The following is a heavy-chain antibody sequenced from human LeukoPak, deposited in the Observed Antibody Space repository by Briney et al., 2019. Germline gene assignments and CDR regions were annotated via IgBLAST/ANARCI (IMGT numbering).Heavy chain of an antibody. CDR3: AKSSSWTYHYLDY. CDR2: IRGSCGST. J-gene: IGHJ4*02. V-gene: IGHV3-23*01. D-gene: IGHD6-13*01. Sequence: PGGSLRLSCAASGFTFSSYAMSWVRQAPGKGLEWGSAIRGSCGSTYYADSVKGRFTISRDNSMNTLSLQMNSLRAEDTALYYCAKSSSWTYHYLDYWGQGALVTVSS. CDR1: GFTFSSYA.